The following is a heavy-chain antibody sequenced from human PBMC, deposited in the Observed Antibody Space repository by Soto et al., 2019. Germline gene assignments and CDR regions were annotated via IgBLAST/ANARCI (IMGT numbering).Heavy chain of an antibody. J-gene: IGHJ1*01. Sequence: EVQLVESGGGLVQPGGSLQLSCAASDFTFGDSAVHWIRQASGNGLEWVGRIRGKSRNYATGYAASVKGRFTISRADSRNTAYLQMNSLKTEDTAVYYCAYALHYARDIWGQGTLVTVSS. CDR3: AYALHYARDI. V-gene: IGHV3-73*01. D-gene: IGHD3-16*01. CDR1: DFTFGDSA. CDR2: IRGKSRNYAT.